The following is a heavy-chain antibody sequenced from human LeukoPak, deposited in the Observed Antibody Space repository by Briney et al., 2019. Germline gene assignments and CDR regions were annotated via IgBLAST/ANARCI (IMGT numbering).Heavy chain of an antibody. CDR3: ARGNGHTWDVGNWLDP. CDR1: VDSIRSNSFF. CDR2: ISYNGVT. Sequence: SETLSLTCSVSVDSIRSNSFFCGWIRQPPGMGLEWIASISYNGVTYYNPFLSSQATVSVDTSKNQFSLRLFSVTAADTAVYYCARGNGHTWDVGNWLDPWGPGTLVTVSS. V-gene: IGHV4-39*01. D-gene: IGHD5-24*01. J-gene: IGHJ5*02.